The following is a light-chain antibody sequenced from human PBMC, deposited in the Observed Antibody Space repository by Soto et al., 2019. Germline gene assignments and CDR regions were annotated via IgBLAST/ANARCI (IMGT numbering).Light chain of an antibody. Sequence: EIVMTQSPATLSVSTGGRATLSCRASQSISDTLAWYQQKPGQAPRLLIYGASSRATGIPDRFSGSGSGTDFTLTISRLEPEDFAVYYCQQYGSSPRTFGQGTKVAI. J-gene: IGKJ1*01. CDR1: QSISDT. V-gene: IGKV3-20*01. CDR3: QQYGSSPRT. CDR2: GAS.